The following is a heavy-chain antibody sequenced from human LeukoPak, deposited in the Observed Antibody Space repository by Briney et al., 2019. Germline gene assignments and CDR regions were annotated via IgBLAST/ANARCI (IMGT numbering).Heavy chain of an antibody. CDR1: DGSINTYD. Sequence: SETLSLTCTVSDGSINTYDWSWIRQPPGKGLEWIGYIYYSGSTIYNPSLKSRVTISLDTSRNQFSLKLNSATAADTAVYYCAGEHRGGYRFDYWDQGTLVTVSS. D-gene: IGHD3-22*01. CDR2: IYYSGST. J-gene: IGHJ4*02. V-gene: IGHV4-59*01. CDR3: AGEHRGGYRFDY.